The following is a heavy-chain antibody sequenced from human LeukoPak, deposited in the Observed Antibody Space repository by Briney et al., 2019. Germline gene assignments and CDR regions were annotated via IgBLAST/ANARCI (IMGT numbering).Heavy chain of an antibody. Sequence: SETLSLTCAVYGGSFSGHYWSWIRQPPGKGLEWIGEINHSGSTNYHPSLNSRITLSVDTSKNQFSLKLSSVTAADTAVYYCARVPRYDYVWGSYRSNGFDPWGQGTLVTVSS. CDR1: GGSFSGHY. CDR3: ARVPRYDYVWGSYRSNGFDP. CDR2: INHSGST. D-gene: IGHD3-16*02. J-gene: IGHJ5*02. V-gene: IGHV4-34*01.